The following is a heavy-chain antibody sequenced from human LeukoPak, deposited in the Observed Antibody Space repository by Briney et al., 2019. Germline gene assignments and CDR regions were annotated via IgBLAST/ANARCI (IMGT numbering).Heavy chain of an antibody. Sequence: PSETLPLTCTVSGGSISSSSYYWGWIRQPPGKGLEWIGSIYYSGDTYYNPSLKSRVTISVDTSKNQFSLKLSSVTAADTAVYYCARRGPVASSYYFDYWGQGTLVTVSS. V-gene: IGHV4-39*01. J-gene: IGHJ4*02. CDR3: ARRGPVASSYYFDY. D-gene: IGHD2-2*01. CDR2: IYYSGDT. CDR1: GGSISSSSYY.